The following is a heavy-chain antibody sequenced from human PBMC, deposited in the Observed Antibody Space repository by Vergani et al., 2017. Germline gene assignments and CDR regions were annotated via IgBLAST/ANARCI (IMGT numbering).Heavy chain of an antibody. CDR1: GFTFTSSA. CDR2: IFVGSGNT. CDR3: AAGDYYGSGSSLSQGGY. Sequence: QMQLVQSGPEVKTPGTSVTVSCKASGFTFTSSAVRWVRQARGQRLEWIGWIFVGSGNTNYAQKFQERVTITRYMSTSRAYMELRSLRSEATAVYYCAAGDYYGSGSSLSQGGYWGQGTLVTVSS. J-gene: IGHJ4*02. D-gene: IGHD3-10*01. V-gene: IGHV1-58*01.